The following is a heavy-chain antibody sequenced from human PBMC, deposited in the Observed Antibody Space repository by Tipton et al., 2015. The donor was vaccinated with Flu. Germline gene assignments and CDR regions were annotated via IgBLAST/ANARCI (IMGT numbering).Heavy chain of an antibody. J-gene: IGHJ5*02. Sequence: TLSLTCSVSGDSIDSRYFWGWIRQPPGKGLEWIGNVHQTGSGYYNPSLRSRATIAVDRPKNQFSLRLTSVTAADTAVYHCARRDYSNYVSEPKNWFDPWGQGILVTVSS. V-gene: IGHV4-38-2*01. D-gene: IGHD4-11*01. CDR1: GDSIDSRYF. CDR3: ARRDYSNYVSEPKNWFDP. CDR2: VHQTGSG.